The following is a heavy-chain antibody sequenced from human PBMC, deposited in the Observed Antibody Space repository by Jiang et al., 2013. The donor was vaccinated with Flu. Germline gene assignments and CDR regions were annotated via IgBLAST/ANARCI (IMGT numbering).Heavy chain of an antibody. CDR1: SSYY. Sequence: SSYYWGWIRQPPGKGLEWIGSIYYSGSTYYNPSLKSRVAISIDTSKNQFSLKLSSVTAADTAVYYCARQEAYYTFTSCYLDYWGQGTLVTVSS. CDR2: IYYSGST. D-gene: IGHD2-2*01. CDR3: ARQEAYYTFTSCYLDY. V-gene: IGHV4-39*01. J-gene: IGHJ4*02.